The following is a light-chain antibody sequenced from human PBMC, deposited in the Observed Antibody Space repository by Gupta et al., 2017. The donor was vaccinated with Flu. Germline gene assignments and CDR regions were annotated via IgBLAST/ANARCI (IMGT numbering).Light chain of an antibody. CDR2: KDS. CDR3: QSADSSGTYV. J-gene: IGLJ1*01. V-gene: IGLV3-25*03. Sequence: PGQTARITCSGDALTKQYAYWYQQKPGQAPVLVIYKDSERPSGIPERFSGSSSGTTVTLTISGVQAEDEADYYCQSADSSGTYVFGTGTKVTVL. CDR1: ALTKQY.